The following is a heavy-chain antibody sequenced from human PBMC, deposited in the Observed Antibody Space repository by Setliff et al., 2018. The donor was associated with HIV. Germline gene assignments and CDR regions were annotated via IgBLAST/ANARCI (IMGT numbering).Heavy chain of an antibody. Sequence: SVKVSCKASGGTFNNDAISWVRQAPGQGLEWMGGIVPVLGITNYSPKFQGRATITTDESTTTAYMDLSSLRSEDTAVYYCARDRLGHIDRPYFDYWGQGTLVTVSS. CDR3: ARDRLGHIDRPYFDY. CDR1: GGTFNNDA. CDR2: IVPVLGIT. D-gene: IGHD2-21*01. V-gene: IGHV1-69*10. J-gene: IGHJ4*02.